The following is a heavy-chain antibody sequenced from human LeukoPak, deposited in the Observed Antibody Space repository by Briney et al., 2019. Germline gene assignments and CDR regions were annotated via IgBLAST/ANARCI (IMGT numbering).Heavy chain of an antibody. J-gene: IGHJ4*02. CDR2: ISYDGSNK. CDR1: GFTFSSYE. D-gene: IGHD3-22*01. Sequence: GGSLRLSCAASGFTFSSYEMNWVRQAPGKGLEWVAVISYDGSNKYYADSVKGRFTISRDNSKNTLYLQMNSLRAEDTAVYYCASLPAYDSSGYYPSWGQGTLVTVSS. CDR3: ASLPAYDSSGYYPS. V-gene: IGHV3-30*03.